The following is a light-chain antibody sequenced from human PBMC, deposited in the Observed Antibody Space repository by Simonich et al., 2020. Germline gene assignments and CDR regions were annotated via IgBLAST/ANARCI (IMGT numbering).Light chain of an antibody. V-gene: IGKV4-1*01. CDR3: QQYYSTPPT. CDR2: WAS. CDR1: QSVLYSSNNKHY. J-gene: IGKJ4*01. Sequence: DIVMTQSPDSLAVSLGERATINCKSTQSVLYSSNNKHYLTWYQQKPGQPPKLLIYWASTRESGVPDRFSGSGSGTDFTLTISSLQAEDVAVSYCQQYYSTPPTFGGGTKVEIK.